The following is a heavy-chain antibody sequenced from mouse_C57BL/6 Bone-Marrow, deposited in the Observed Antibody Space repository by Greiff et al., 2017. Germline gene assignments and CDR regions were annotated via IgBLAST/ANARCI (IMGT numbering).Heavy chain of an antibody. CDR3: AREGVITTVVAHFDY. Sequence: QVQLQQSGPELVKPGASVKISCKASGYTFTDYYINWVKQRPGQGLEWLGWIFPGSGSTYYNEKFKGKATLTVDKSSSTAYMLLSSLTSEDSAVYFCAREGVITTVVAHFDYWGQGTTLTVSS. V-gene: IGHV1-75*01. CDR2: IFPGSGST. D-gene: IGHD1-1*01. J-gene: IGHJ2*01. CDR1: GYTFTDYY.